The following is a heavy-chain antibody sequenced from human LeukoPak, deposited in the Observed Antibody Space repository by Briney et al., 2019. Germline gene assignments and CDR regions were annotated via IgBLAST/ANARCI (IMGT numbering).Heavy chain of an antibody. CDR1: GFTFRNYE. Sequence: PGGSLRLSCAGSGFTFRNYEMHWVRQAPGKGLEWMGIINPSGGSTSYAQKFQGRVTMTRDMSTSTVYMVLSSLRAEDTAVYYCARDFAVAGTLYYFDYWGQGTLVTVSS. CDR3: ARDFAVAGTLYYFDY. J-gene: IGHJ4*02. CDR2: INPSGGST. D-gene: IGHD6-19*01. V-gene: IGHV1-46*01.